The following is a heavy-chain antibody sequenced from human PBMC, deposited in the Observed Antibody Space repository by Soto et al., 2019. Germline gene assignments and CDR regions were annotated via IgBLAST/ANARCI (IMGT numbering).Heavy chain of an antibody. CDR1: GGSISSGGYY. CDR3: ARDLGDCTNGVCSPWYFDY. D-gene: IGHD2-8*01. J-gene: IGHJ4*02. Sequence: QVQLQESGPGLVKPSQTLSLTCTVSGGSISSGGYYWSWIRQHPGKGLEWIGYIYYSGSTYYNPSLKSRVTISVDTSKNQFSLKLSSVTAADTAVYYCARDLGDCTNGVCSPWYFDYWGQGTLVTVSS. CDR2: IYYSGST. V-gene: IGHV4-31*03.